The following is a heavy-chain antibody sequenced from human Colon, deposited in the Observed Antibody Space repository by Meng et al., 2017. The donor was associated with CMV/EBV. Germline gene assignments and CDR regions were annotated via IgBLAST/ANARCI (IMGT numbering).Heavy chain of an antibody. CDR2: INHSGST. Sequence: ESLKISCAVYGGSFSGYYWSWIRQPPGKGLEWIGEINHSGSTNYNPSLKSRVTISVDTSKNQFSLKLSSVTAADTAVYYCARAGTGTGATIDYWGQGTLVTVSS. CDR3: ARAGTGTGATIDY. CDR1: GGSFSGYY. J-gene: IGHJ4*02. V-gene: IGHV4-34*01. D-gene: IGHD1-1*01.